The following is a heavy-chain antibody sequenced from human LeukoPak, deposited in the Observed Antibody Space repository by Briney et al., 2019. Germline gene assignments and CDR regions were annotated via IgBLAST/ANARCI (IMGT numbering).Heavy chain of an antibody. CDR3: ARDWGSLGGPLY. CDR1: GFTFSSYW. D-gene: IGHD3-16*01. J-gene: IGHJ4*02. Sequence: GGALRLSCAASGFTFSSYWMSWVRQAPGKGLEGVANIKQDGSEKYYVDSVKGRLTIYRDNAKKSLYLQMNSLRAEDTAVYYCARDWGSLGGPLYWGQGTLVTVSS. CDR2: IKQDGSEK. V-gene: IGHV3-7*01.